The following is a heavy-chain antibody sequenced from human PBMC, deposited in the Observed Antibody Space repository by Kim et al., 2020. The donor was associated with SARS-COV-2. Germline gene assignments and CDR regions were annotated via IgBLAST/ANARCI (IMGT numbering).Heavy chain of an antibody. Sequence: PSFQGQVTISADKSSSTAYLQWSSLKASDTAMYYCARHRVVGYSGYDCDYWGQGTLVTVSS. CDR3: ARHRVVGYSGYDCDY. J-gene: IGHJ4*02. V-gene: IGHV5-51*01. D-gene: IGHD5-12*01.